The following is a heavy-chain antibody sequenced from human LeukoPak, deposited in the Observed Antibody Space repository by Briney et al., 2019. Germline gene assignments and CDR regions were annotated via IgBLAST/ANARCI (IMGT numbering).Heavy chain of an antibody. D-gene: IGHD2-8*01. CDR2: IIRGLGIS. J-gene: IGHJ4*02. CDR1: GGTFSGYA. Sequence: ASVKVSCKASGGTFSGYAINWVRQAPGQGLEWMGRIIRGLGISNYAQKFQGRVTITADKSTSTTYMELSSLRSEDTAVYYCASARQRHCTNGVCPSLTDSWGQGTLVTVSS. V-gene: IGHV1-69*04. CDR3: ASARQRHCTNGVCPSLTDS.